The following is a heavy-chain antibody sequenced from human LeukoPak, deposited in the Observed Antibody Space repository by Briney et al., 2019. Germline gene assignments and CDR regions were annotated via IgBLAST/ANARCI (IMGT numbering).Heavy chain of an antibody. D-gene: IGHD3-10*01. V-gene: IGHV3-53*01. CDR1: GFIVSSNY. Sequence: PGGSLRLSCAASGFIVSSNYMSWVRQAPGKGLEWVSVIYSGGSTYYADSVKGRFTISRDSSKNTLYLQMNSLRAEDTAVYYCARGQFGYYFDYWGQGTLVTVSS. J-gene: IGHJ4*02. CDR3: ARGQFGYYFDY. CDR2: IYSGGST.